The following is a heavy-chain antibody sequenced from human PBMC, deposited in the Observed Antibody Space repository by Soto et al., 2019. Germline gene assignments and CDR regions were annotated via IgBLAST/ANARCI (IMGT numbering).Heavy chain of an antibody. D-gene: IGHD3-10*01. V-gene: IGHV3-21*01. J-gene: IGHJ6*02. CDR2: ISSSSSYI. Sequence: GGSLRLSCAASGFTFSRYWMTWVRQAPGKGLEWVSSISSSSSYIYYADSVKGRFTISRDNAKNSLYLQMNSLRAEDTAVYYCARDRGSSGYYYYGMDVWGQGTTVTVSS. CDR3: ARDRGSSGYYYYGMDV. CDR1: GFTFSRYW.